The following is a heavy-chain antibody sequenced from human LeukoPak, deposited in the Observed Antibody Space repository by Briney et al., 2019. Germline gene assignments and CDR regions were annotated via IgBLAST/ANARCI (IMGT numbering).Heavy chain of an antibody. J-gene: IGHJ4*02. CDR1: GFIFSDYY. CDR2: ITDNGRKI. CDR3: ARAQRCCGPARH. Sequence: GGSLGLSCVGSGFIFSDYYMGWIRQAPGRGLEWISYITDNGRKIYYPDSVKGRFTMSRDNAKNSLYLQMNSLRAEDTAVYYCARAQRCCGPARHWGQGTLVTVSS. D-gene: IGHD2-2*01. V-gene: IGHV3-11*04.